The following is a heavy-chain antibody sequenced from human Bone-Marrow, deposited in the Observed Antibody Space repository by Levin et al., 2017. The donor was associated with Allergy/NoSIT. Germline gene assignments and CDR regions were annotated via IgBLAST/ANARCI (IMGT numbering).Heavy chain of an antibody. D-gene: IGHD5-18*01. CDR1: GGTFSSYA. CDR3: ARERRIQLWLPSYYYGMDV. Sequence: KISCKASGGTFSSYAISWVRQAPGQGLEWMGGIIPIFGTANYAQKFQGRVTITADESTSTAYMELSSLRSEDTAVYYCARERRIQLWLPSYYYGMDVWGQGTTVTVSS. V-gene: IGHV1-69*01. CDR2: IIPIFGTA. J-gene: IGHJ6*02.